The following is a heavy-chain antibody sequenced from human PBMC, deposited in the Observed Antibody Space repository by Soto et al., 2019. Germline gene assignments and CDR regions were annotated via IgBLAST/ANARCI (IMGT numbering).Heavy chain of an antibody. J-gene: IGHJ5*02. CDR2: IYYSGST. Sequence: SETMSLTCTVSGGSIRSGGYYWIWIRHHPGKGLEWIGYIYYSGSTYYNPSLKSRVTISVDTSKNQFSLKLSSVTAADTAVYYCARAKKGIAAAENWFDPWGQGTLVTVSS. D-gene: IGHD6-13*01. CDR3: ARAKKGIAAAENWFDP. CDR1: GGSIRSGGYY. V-gene: IGHV4-31*03.